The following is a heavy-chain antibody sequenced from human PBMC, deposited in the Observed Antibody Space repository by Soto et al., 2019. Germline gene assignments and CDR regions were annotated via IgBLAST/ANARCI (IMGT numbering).Heavy chain of an antibody. CDR2: INAGNGNT. Sequence: ASVKVSCKASGYTFTSYAMHWVRQAPGQRLEWMGWINAGNGNTKYSQKFQGRVTITRDTSASTAYMELSSLRSEDTAVYYCARIAAAGTGYYYYYYGMDIWGQGTTVNVSS. D-gene: IGHD6-13*01. V-gene: IGHV1-3*01. CDR1: GYTFTSYA. J-gene: IGHJ6*02. CDR3: ARIAAAGTGYYYYYYGMDI.